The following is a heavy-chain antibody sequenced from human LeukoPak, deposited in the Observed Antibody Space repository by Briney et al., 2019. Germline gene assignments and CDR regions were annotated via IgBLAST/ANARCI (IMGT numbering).Heavy chain of an antibody. CDR2: IYYSGST. CDR3: ARGRGYSYGYDYYYGMHV. V-gene: IGHV4-59*01. J-gene: IGHJ6*02. CDR1: GGSISSYY. D-gene: IGHD5-18*01. Sequence: KPSETLALTCTVSGGSISSYYWSWIRQPPGKGLDWIGYIYYSGSTNYNPSLKSRVTISVDTSKNQFSLKLSSVTAADTAVYYCARGRGYSYGYDYYYGMHVWGQGTTVTVSS.